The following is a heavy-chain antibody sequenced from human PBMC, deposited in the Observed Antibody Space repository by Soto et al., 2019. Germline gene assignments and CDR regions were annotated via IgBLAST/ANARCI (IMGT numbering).Heavy chain of an antibody. V-gene: IGHV1-3*01. CDR1: GYTFTSYA. CDR3: ARSHKYYDILTGYQTGSPDY. CDR2: INAGNGNT. Sequence: KPPWASVKVSCKASGYTFTSYAMHWVRQAPGQRLEWMGWINAGNGNTKYSQKFQGRVTITRDTSASTAYMELSSLRSEDTAVYYCARSHKYYDILTGYQTGSPDYWGQGTLVTVSS. D-gene: IGHD3-9*01. J-gene: IGHJ4*02.